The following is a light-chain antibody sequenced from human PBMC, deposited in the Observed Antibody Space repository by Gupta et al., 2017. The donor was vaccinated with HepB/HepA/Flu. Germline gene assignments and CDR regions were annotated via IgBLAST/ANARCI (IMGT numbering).Light chain of an antibody. CDR2: GAS. J-gene: IGKJ1*01. CDR3: QQYGSSPRT. Sequence: DIVLTQSPGTLSLSQGETATLSCRASQSVSSSYLAWYQQKPGQAPRLLIYGASSRATGIPDRFSGSGSGTDFTLTISRLEPEDFAVYYCQQYGSSPRTFGQGTKVEIK. CDR1: QSVSSSY. V-gene: IGKV3-20*01.